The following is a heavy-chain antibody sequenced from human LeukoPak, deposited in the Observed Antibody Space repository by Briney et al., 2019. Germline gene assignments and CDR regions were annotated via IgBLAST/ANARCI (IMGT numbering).Heavy chain of an antibody. D-gene: IGHD3-3*01. CDR1: GFTFSSYA. Sequence: PGGSLRLSCAASGFTFSSYAMSWVRQAPGKGLEWVSAISGSGGSTYYADSVKGRFTISRDNSKNTLYLQMNSLRAEDTAVYYCAKGIEAYDFWSGYSPYYYYGMDVWGQGTTVTVSS. CDR2: ISGSGGST. CDR3: AKGIEAYDFWSGYSPYYYYGMDV. V-gene: IGHV3-23*01. J-gene: IGHJ6*02.